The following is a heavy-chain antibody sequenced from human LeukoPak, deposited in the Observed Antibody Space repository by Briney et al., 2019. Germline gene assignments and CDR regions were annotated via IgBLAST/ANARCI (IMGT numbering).Heavy chain of an antibody. D-gene: IGHD3-22*01. CDR2: INPNSGGT. CDR3: ARAQGDYYYDSSGYHPLGY. J-gene: IGHJ4*02. V-gene: IGHV1-2*02. CDR1: GYTFTGYY. Sequence: ASVKVSCKASGYTFTGYYMHWVRQAPGQGLEWMGWINPNSGGTNYAQKFQGRVTMTRDTSISTAYMELSRPRSDDTAVYYCARAQGDYYYDSSGYHPLGYWGQGTLVTVSS.